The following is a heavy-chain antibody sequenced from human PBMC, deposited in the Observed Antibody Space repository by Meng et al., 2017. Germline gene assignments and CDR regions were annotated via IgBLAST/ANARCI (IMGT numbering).Heavy chain of an antibody. CDR3: ARDEDISAAGKLFGDY. CDR1: GYTFAAYW. V-gene: IGHV1-2*06. CDR2: IDPNNDHT. Sequence: QVQRVQSGPEGKKPGASVKLSCNPSGYTFAAYWIHWLRQAPGQGLEWMGRIDPNNDHTQYAQNFQGRVTMTSDTSISTVYMELNGLRSDDTAVYYCARDEDISAAGKLFGDYWGQGTLVTVSS. J-gene: IGHJ4*02. D-gene: IGHD6-13*01.